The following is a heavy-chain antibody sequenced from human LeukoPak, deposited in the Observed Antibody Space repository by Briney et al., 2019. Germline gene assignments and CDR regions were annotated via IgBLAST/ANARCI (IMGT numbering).Heavy chain of an antibody. J-gene: IGHJ4*02. CDR2: ISSSSNTV. Sequence: GGSLRLSCAASGFTFSDYYMTWVRQAPGKGLEWVSYISSSSNTVYYADSVKGRFTISRDNAKNSLYLQMNSLRAEDTAVYYCAREAISGYSDWGQGTLVTVSS. CDR3: AREAISGYSD. CDR1: GFTFSDYY. V-gene: IGHV3-11*01. D-gene: IGHD3-22*01.